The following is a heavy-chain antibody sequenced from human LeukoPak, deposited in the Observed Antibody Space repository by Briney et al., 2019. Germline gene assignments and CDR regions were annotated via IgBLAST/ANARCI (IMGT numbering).Heavy chain of an antibody. CDR2: INPSGGST. CDR3: ARSRDPYDFWSGYFHYGMDV. D-gene: IGHD3-3*01. CDR1: GYTFTSYY. Sequence: GASVKVSCKASGYTFTSYYMHWVRQAPGQGLEWMGIINPSGGSTSYAQKFQGGVTMTRDTSISTAYMELSRLRSDDTAVYYCARSRDPYDFWSGYFHYGMDVWGQGTTVTVSS. J-gene: IGHJ6*02. V-gene: IGHV1-46*01.